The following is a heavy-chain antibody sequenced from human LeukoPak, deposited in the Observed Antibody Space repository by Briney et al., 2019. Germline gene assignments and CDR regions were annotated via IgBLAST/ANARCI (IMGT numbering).Heavy chain of an antibody. D-gene: IGHD3-22*01. CDR2: IYYGGST. CDR1: GGSISSGGYY. Sequence: SSETLSLTCTVSGGSISSGGYYWSWICQHPGKGLEWIGYIYYGGSTYYNPSLKSRVTISVDTSKNQFSLKLSSVTAADTAVYYCASQRITMIVGPMAFDIWGQGTMVTVSS. CDR3: ASQRITMIVGPMAFDI. J-gene: IGHJ3*02. V-gene: IGHV4-31*03.